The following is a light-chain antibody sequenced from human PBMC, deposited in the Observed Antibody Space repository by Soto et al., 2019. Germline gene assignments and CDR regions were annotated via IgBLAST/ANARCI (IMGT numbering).Light chain of an antibody. Sequence: EIVLTQSPGTLSLSPGERATLSCRASQSVSSSYLAWYQQKPGQAPRLLIYGASSRATGIPDRFSGSGSGTNFPLTNSRLEPEDFAVYYFQQNGSSPPWTFGQGTKVEIK. CDR1: QSVSSSY. CDR3: QQNGSSPPWT. CDR2: GAS. V-gene: IGKV3-20*01. J-gene: IGKJ1*01.